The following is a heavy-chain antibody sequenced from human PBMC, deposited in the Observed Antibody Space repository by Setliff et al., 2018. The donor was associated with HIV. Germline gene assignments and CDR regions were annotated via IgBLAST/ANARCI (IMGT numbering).Heavy chain of an antibody. CDR2: AYTSGST. CDR3: ARHRGYCSGGSCYFDY. CDR1: GYTIINGAYY. D-gene: IGHD2-15*01. J-gene: IGHJ4*02. V-gene: IGHV4-61*02. Sequence: PSETLSLTCTVSGYTIINGAYYWNWIRQPAGKGLEWIGRAYTSGSTNYNPSLKSRVTISVDTSKSRFSLSLSSVTAADTAVYYCARHRGYCSGGSCYFDYWGQGTLVTVSS.